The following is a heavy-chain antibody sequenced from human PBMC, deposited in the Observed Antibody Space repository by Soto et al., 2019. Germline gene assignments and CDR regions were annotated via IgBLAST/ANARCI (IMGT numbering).Heavy chain of an antibody. J-gene: IGHJ4*02. V-gene: IGHV4-59*01. CDR3: ARSPIAARPHFDY. D-gene: IGHD6-6*01. CDR1: GGSISRYY. CDR2: IYYSGST. Sequence: TLSLTCTVSGGSISRYYWSWIRQPPGKGLEWIAHIYYSGSTNYSPSLKSRVTISVDTSKNQFSLKLSSVTAADTAVYYCARSPIAARPHFDYWGQGTLVTV.